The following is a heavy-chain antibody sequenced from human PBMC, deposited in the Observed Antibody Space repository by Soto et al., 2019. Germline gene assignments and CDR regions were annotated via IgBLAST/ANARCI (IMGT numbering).Heavy chain of an antibody. CDR2: INPNSGGT. V-gene: IGHV1-2*02. J-gene: IGHJ4*02. Sequence: QVQLVQSGAEAKKPGASVKVSCKASGYTFIAYHIHWLRQAPGQGLEWMGWINPNSGGTNYAQEFQDRVTMTRDTSISTAYMELSRLTSDDTAMYYCAKAHGSGWYEDFDYWGQGTLVTVSP. CDR3: AKAHGSGWYEDFDY. CDR1: GYTFIAYH. D-gene: IGHD6-19*01.